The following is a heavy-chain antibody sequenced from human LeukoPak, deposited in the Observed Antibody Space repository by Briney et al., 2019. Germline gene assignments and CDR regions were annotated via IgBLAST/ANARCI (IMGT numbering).Heavy chain of an antibody. CDR2: INPNSGGT. Sequence: ASVKVSCKASGYXFTGYYMHWVRQAPGQGLEWMGWINPNSGGTKYAQKFQGRVTMTRDTSISTAYMELSRLTSDDTAVYYCVSGESTYYHDSSGYYYDYWGQGTLVTVSS. CDR3: VSGESTYYHDSSGYYYDY. D-gene: IGHD3-22*01. CDR1: GYXFTGYY. J-gene: IGHJ4*02. V-gene: IGHV1-2*02.